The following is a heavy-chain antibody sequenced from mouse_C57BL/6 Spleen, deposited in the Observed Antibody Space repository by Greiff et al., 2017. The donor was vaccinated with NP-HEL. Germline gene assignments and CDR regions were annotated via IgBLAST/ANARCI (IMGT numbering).Heavy chain of an antibody. CDR1: GYAFSSYW. J-gene: IGHJ3*01. CDR3: AREGYYGSSPAWFAY. Sequence: QVHVKQSGAELVKPGASVKISCKASGYAFSSYWMNWVKQRPGKGLEWIGQIYPGDGDTNYNGKFKGKATLTADKSSSTAYMQLSSLTSEDSAVYFCAREGYYGSSPAWFAYWGQGTLVTVSA. D-gene: IGHD1-1*01. V-gene: IGHV1-80*01. CDR2: IYPGDGDT.